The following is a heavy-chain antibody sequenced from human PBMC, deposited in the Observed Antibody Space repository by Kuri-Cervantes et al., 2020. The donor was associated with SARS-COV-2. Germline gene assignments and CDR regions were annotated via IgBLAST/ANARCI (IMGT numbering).Heavy chain of an antibody. CDR1: GFSLSNARMG. CDR3: ARVPFWSGYYKDYYYYGMDV. D-gene: IGHD3-3*01. Sequence: SGPTLVKPTETLTLTCTVSGFSLSNARMGVSWIRQPPGKGLEWIGYIYYSGSTYYNPSLKSRVTISVDTSKNQFSLKLSSVTAADTAVYYCARVPFWSGYYKDYYYYGMDVWGQGTTVTVSS. V-gene: IGHV4-31*03. CDR2: IYYSGST. J-gene: IGHJ6*02.